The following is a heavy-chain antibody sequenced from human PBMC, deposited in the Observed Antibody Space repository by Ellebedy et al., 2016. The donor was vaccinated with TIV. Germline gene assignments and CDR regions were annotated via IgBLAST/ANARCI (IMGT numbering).Heavy chain of an antibody. CDR2: INPNSGGT. CDR1: GYTFTGYY. Sequence: AASVKVSCKASGYTFTGYYMHWVRQAPGQGLEWMGWINPNSGGTNYAQKFQGRVTMTRDTSISTAYMELSRLRSDDTAVYYCARAGSGNYYNSDNWFDPWGLGTLVTVSS. V-gene: IGHV1-2*02. CDR3: ARAGSGNYYNSDNWFDP. J-gene: IGHJ5*02. D-gene: IGHD3-10*01.